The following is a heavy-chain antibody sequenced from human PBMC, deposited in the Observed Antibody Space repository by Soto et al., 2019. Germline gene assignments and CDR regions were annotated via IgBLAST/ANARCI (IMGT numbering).Heavy chain of an antibody. J-gene: IGHJ4*02. D-gene: IGHD1-26*01. CDR3: ARTLVGATPADY. CDR2: MNANNGNT. CDR1: GYTFTSYD. V-gene: IGHV1-8*01. Sequence: VSVKVCCKASGYTFTSYDINWVRQATGQGLEWMGWMNANNGNTDYAQKFQGRVTITRDTSASTAYMELSSLRSEDTAVYYCARTLVGATPADYWGQGTLVTVSS.